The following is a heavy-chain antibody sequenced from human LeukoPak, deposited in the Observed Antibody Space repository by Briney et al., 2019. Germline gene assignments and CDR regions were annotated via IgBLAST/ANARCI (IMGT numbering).Heavy chain of an antibody. J-gene: IGHJ6*02. CDR1: GGSISSGDYY. CDR3: ARIYGDYEVNYYYGMDV. D-gene: IGHD4-17*01. V-gene: IGHV4-30-4*01. CDR2: IYYSGST. Sequence: SQTLSLTCTVSGGSISSGDYYWSWIRQPPGKGLEWIGYIYYSGSTYYNPSLKSRVTISVDTSKNQFSLELSSVTAADTAVYYCARIYGDYEVNYYYGMDVWGQGTTVTVSS.